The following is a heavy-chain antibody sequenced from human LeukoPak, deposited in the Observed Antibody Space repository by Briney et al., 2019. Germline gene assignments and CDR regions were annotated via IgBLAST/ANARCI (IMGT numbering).Heavy chain of an antibody. Sequence: GGSLRLSCAASGFTFSSYGMPWVRQAPGKGLEWVAVISYDGSNKYYADSVKGRFTISRDNSKNTLYLQMNSLRAEDTAVYYCAKDHSSYGDYAETPFDYWGQGTLVTVSS. D-gene: IGHD4-17*01. CDR1: GFTFSSYG. J-gene: IGHJ4*02. V-gene: IGHV3-30*18. CDR2: ISYDGSNK. CDR3: AKDHSSYGDYAETPFDY.